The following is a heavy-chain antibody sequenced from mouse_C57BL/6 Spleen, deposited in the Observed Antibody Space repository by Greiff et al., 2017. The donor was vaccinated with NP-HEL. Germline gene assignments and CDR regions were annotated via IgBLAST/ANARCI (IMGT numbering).Heavy chain of an antibody. CDR2: INYDGSST. CDR3: ARGNYYGYESGYWYFDV. V-gene: IGHV5-16*01. Sequence: EVKLVESEGGLVQPGSSMKLSCTASGFTFSDYYMAWVRQVPEKGLEWVANINYDGSSTYYLDSLKSRFIISRDNAKNILYLQMSSLKSEDTATYYCARGNYYGYESGYWYFDVWGTGTTVTVSS. CDR1: GFTFSDYY. J-gene: IGHJ1*03. D-gene: IGHD2-2*01.